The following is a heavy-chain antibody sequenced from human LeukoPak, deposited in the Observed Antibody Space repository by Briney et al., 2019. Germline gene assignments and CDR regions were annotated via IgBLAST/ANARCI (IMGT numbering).Heavy chain of an antibody. D-gene: IGHD1-1*01. V-gene: IGHV4-61*02. CDR3: ARDSGTPFDP. Sequence: PSETLSLTCAVSGGSISSNSYYWGWVRQPAGKGLEWIGRIYTSGSTNYNPSLKSRVTMSVDTSKNQFSLKLSSVTAADTAVYYCARDSGTPFDPWGQGTLVTVSS. J-gene: IGHJ5*02. CDR2: IYTSGST. CDR1: GGSISSNSYY.